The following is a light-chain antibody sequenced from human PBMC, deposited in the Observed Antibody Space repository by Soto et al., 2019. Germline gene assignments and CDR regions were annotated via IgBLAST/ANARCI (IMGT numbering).Light chain of an antibody. CDR3: QLYKNVILT. CDR1: EDVSDY. J-gene: IGKJ4*01. V-gene: IGKV1-33*01. CDR2: DAS. Sequence: DIKMTQSPSSLSASVGDRVTLTCQACEDVSDYVNWYQQKPGRAPKLLIYDASKLETGVPSRFSGRGSGTDFSFTIRDLQPEDFATYYCQLYKNVILTFGGGTRVDI.